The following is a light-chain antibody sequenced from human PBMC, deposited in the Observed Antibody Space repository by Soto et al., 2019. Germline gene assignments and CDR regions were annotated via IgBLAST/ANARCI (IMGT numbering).Light chain of an antibody. J-gene: IGKJ1*01. CDR1: QTISVY. CDR3: QQSYTTPWT. Sequence: DIQVTQSPSSLSVSMGDRVTITCRSSQTISVYLNWYQQKPGKAPHLLIYAASSLRYGVPSRFRGSESGTEFTLTISSLQPEDFATYFCQQSYTTPWTFGQGTKVEIK. V-gene: IGKV1-39*01. CDR2: AAS.